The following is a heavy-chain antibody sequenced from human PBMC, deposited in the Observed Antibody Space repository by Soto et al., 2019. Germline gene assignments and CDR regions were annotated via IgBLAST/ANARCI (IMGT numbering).Heavy chain of an antibody. V-gene: IGHV1-18*01. CDR1: GGTFSSYA. D-gene: IGHD4-17*01. CDR3: AREDDYGTFDI. Sequence: ASVKVSCKASGGTFSSYAISWVRQAPGQGLDWMGWISAYNGNTNYAQKFQGRVTMTTDTSTSTAYMELRSLRSDDTAVYYCAREDDYGTFDIWGQGTMVTVSS. J-gene: IGHJ3*02. CDR2: ISAYNGNT.